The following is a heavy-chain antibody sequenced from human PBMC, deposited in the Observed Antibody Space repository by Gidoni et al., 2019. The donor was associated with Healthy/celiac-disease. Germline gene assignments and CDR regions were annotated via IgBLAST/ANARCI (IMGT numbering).Heavy chain of an antibody. J-gene: IGHJ4*02. V-gene: IGHV4-4*02. CDR1: GGSISSSNW. CDR2: IYHRGST. Sequence: QVQLQESGPGLVKHSGTLSLTCAVLGGSISSSNWWSWVRQPPGKGLEWIGEIYHRGSTNSNPSLQSRVPISVDKSKNPFSLKLSSVTAADTAVYYCARMLVVTAIPFYFDYWGQGTLVTVSS. D-gene: IGHD2-21*02. CDR3: ARMLVVTAIPFYFDY.